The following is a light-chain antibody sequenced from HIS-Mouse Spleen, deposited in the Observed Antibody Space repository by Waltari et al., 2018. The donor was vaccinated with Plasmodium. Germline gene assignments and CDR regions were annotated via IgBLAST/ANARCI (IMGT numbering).Light chain of an antibody. Sequence: SYELTQPPSVSVSPGQTARITCSGDALPKQYAYWYQQKPGQAPVLVIYQDTDRPSGIPERFSGSSSGKTVTVTISGGQAEDEADYYCQSADSSGTYVFGTGTKVTVL. CDR1: ALPKQY. CDR2: QDT. J-gene: IGLJ1*01. CDR3: QSADSSGTYV. V-gene: IGLV3-25*03.